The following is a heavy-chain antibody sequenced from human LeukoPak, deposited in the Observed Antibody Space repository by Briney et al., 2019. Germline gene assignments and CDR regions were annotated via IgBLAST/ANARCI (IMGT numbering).Heavy chain of an antibody. D-gene: IGHD2-15*01. Sequence: SETLSLTCAVYGGSFSGYYWSWIRQPPGKGLEWIGEINHSGSTNYNPSLKSLVTISVDTSKTQFSLKLSSVTAADTAVYYCARALVPKLSFVPWGQGTLVTVSS. CDR1: GGSFSGYY. CDR2: INHSGST. CDR3: ARALVPKLSFVP. J-gene: IGHJ5*02. V-gene: IGHV4-34*01.